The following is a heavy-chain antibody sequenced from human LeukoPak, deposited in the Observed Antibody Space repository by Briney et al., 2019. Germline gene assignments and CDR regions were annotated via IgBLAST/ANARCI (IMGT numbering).Heavy chain of an antibody. D-gene: IGHD2-15*01. CDR1: GGSISSSSYY. J-gene: IGHJ3*02. CDR3: ARHNDIVVVVAASDDAFDI. Sequence: PSETLSLTCTVSGGSISSSSYYWGWIRQPPGKGLEWIGSIYYSGSTYYNPSLKSRVTISVHTSKNQFSLKLSSVTAADTAVYYCARHNDIVVVVAASDDAFDIWRHGTMVTVSS. CDR2: IYYSGST. V-gene: IGHV4-39*01.